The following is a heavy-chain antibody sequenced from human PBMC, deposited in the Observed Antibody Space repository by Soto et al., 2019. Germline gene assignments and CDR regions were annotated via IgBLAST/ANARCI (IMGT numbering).Heavy chain of an antibody. CDR2: IFYSGST. Sequence: SETLSLTCTVSGGSISHYYWSWVRLPPGKGLEWLGNIFYSGSTNYNPSLKSRVTISLDTSNNHFSLRLTSVTAADTAVYYCARHYGADDTPPLAVFDIWGQGTMVTVSS. V-gene: IGHV4-59*08. D-gene: IGHD2-8*01. CDR3: ARHYGADDTPPLAVFDI. CDR1: GGSISHYY. J-gene: IGHJ3*02.